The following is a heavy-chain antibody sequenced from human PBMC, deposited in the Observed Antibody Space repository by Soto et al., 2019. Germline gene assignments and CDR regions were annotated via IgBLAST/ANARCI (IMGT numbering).Heavy chain of an antibody. CDR2: ISSSSSYI. CDR3: ARDSKLSQGSWYVVAPVPSDAVDS. Sequence: EVQLVESGGGLVKPGGSLRLSCAASGFTFSSYSMNWVRQAPGKGLEWVSSISSSSSYIYYADSVKGRFTISRDNAKNTLDRKMNSLRAEDTAVYYCARDSKLSQGSWYVVAPVPSDAVDSWGQGTMVTVSS. D-gene: IGHD6-13*01. J-gene: IGHJ3*02. CDR1: GFTFSSYS. V-gene: IGHV3-21*01.